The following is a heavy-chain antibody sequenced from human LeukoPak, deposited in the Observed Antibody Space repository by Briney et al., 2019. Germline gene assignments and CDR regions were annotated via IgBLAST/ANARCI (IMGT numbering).Heavy chain of an antibody. V-gene: IGHV3-53*01. CDR2: IYSGGDK. Sequence: GGSPRLSCVASGFTFRTYNMSWVRQAPGKGLEWVSLIYSGGDKRYAASVKGRFTISRDNSKNTLYLQMDSLRVEDTAVYYCGGYSSLDHWGQGTLVTVSS. CDR1: GFTFRTYN. D-gene: IGHD3-22*01. CDR3: GGYSSLDH. J-gene: IGHJ4*02.